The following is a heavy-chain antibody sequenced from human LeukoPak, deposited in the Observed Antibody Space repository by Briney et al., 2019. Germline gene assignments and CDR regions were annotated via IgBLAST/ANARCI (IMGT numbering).Heavy chain of an antibody. CDR1: GFTFSRYW. J-gene: IGHJ4*02. Sequence: PGGSLRLSCAASGFTFSRYWMHWVRQAPGKGLEWVAVISYDGSNKYYADSVKGRFTISRDNSKNTLYLQMNSLRAEDTAVYYCAKEKYYYDSSGYYSGVDYWGQGTLVTVSS. CDR2: ISYDGSNK. V-gene: IGHV3-30*18. D-gene: IGHD3-22*01. CDR3: AKEKYYYDSSGYYSGVDY.